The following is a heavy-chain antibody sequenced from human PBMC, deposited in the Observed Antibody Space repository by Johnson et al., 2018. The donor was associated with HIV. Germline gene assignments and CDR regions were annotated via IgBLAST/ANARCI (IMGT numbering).Heavy chain of an antibody. CDR3: ARVRASGWGSYPNDAFDI. Sequence: VQLVESGGGLVQHGGSLRLSCAASGFIFDDFAMHWVRQVPGKGLEWVSGITSNSGSIDYVDSVKGRFTISRDIAKNSLYLQMSGLRAEDTAVYYCARVRASGWGSYPNDAFDIWGQGTMVTVSS. CDR1: GFIFDDFA. CDR2: ITSNSGSI. V-gene: IGHV3-9*01. D-gene: IGHD3-16*02. J-gene: IGHJ3*02.